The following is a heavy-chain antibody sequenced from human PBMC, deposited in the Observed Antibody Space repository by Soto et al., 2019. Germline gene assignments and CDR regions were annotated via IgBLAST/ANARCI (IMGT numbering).Heavy chain of an antibody. CDR2: IYYSGST. CDR1: GGSISSSSYY. J-gene: IGHJ4*02. CDR3: ARRNSCGHFDY. Sequence: LRETLSLTCTVSGGSISSSSYYWGWIRQPPGKGLEWIGSIYYSGSTYYNPSLKSRVTISVDTSKNQFSLKLSSVTAADTAVYYCARRNSCGHFDYWGQGTLVTVSS. V-gene: IGHV4-39*01. D-gene: IGHD5-18*01.